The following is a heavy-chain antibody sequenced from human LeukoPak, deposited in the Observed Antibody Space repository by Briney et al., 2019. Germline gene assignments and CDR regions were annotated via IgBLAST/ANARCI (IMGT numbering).Heavy chain of an antibody. V-gene: IGHV3-30-3*01. J-gene: IGHJ4*02. Sequence: GGSLRLSCAASGFTFSSYAMHWVRQAPGKGLEWVAVISYDGSNKYYADSVKGRFTISRDNSKNTLYLQMNSLRAEDTAVYYCARDRGIVGATHPQYYFDYWGQGTLVTVSS. CDR3: ARDRGIVGATHPQYYFDY. D-gene: IGHD1-26*01. CDR1: GFTFSSYA. CDR2: ISYDGSNK.